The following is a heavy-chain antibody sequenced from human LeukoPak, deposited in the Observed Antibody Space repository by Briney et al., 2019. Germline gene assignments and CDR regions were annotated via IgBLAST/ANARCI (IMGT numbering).Heavy chain of an antibody. CDR1: GGSISSYY. V-gene: IGHV4-59*01. D-gene: IGHD3-10*01. CDR3: ARGPLGELFNDAFDI. J-gene: IGHJ3*02. Sequence: SETLSLTCTVSGGSISSYYWSWIRQPPGKGLEWIGYIYCSGSTNYNPSLKSRVTISVDTSKNQFSLKLSSVTAADTAVYYCARGPLGELFNDAFDIWGQGTLVTVSS. CDR2: IYCSGST.